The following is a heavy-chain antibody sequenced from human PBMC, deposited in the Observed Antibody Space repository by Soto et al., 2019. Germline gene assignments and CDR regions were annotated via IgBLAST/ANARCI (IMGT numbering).Heavy chain of an antibody. Sequence: GGSLRLSCAASGFMFSTYAMHWVRQAPGKGLEWVAVISHDGNDIYYGDSVKSRFTISRDNSRNTLYLEMNSLKPDDTAVFYCARDQGRTVTRGDWFDPWGQGTLVTVSS. CDR1: GFMFSTYA. CDR2: ISHDGNDI. J-gene: IGHJ5*02. CDR3: ARDQGRTVTRGDWFDP. V-gene: IGHV3-30-3*01. D-gene: IGHD6-19*01.